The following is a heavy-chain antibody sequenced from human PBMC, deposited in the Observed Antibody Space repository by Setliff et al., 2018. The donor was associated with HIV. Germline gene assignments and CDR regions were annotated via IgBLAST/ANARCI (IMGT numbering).Heavy chain of an antibody. Sequence: SVKVSCKASGGTFKTYAISWVRQAPGQGLEWMGGIIPIFGTANYAQKFQGRVTITADESTSTAYMELSSLRSEDTAVYYCARDRSNYVGLDAFDIWSQGTVVTVSS. J-gene: IGHJ3*02. CDR3: ARDRSNYVGLDAFDI. CDR2: IIPIFGTA. CDR1: GGTFKTYA. V-gene: IGHV1-69*13. D-gene: IGHD4-4*01.